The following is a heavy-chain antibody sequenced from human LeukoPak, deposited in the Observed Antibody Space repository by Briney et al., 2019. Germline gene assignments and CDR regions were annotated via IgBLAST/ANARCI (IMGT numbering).Heavy chain of an antibody. Sequence: ASVKVSCKASGYTFTSYGISWVRQAPGQGLEWMGWINPNSSGTNYAQKFQGRVTMTRDTSISTAYMELSRLRSDDTAVYYCARDRGDSGWNFDYWGQGTLVTVSS. D-gene: IGHD5-12*01. CDR2: INPNSSGT. CDR3: ARDRGDSGWNFDY. J-gene: IGHJ4*02. CDR1: GYTFTSYG. V-gene: IGHV1-2*02.